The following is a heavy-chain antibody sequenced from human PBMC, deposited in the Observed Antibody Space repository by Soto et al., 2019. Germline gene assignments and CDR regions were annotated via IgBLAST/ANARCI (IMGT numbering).Heavy chain of an antibody. Sequence: EVQLLESGGGLVQPGGSVRLSCAASGLTFGKDAMSWVRQAPGKVLEWVSAISGDSGRTYYADSVKGRFTISRDNSKNTLYLQMNTLRAEDTAVYYCAVTPNCGRDCSAASYWYFDIWGRGTLVTVSS. CDR1: GLTFGKDA. CDR3: AVTPNCGRDCSAASYWYFDI. J-gene: IGHJ2*01. D-gene: IGHD2-21*02. V-gene: IGHV3-23*01. CDR2: ISGDSGRT.